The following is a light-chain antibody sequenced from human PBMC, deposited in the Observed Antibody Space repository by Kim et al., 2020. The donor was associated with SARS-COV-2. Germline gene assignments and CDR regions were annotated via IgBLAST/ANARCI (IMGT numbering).Light chain of an antibody. CDR2: PYSAGSH. V-gene: IGLV4-69*01. CDR3: QTWDTGIRV. Sequence: GKLTLPPGGGHHRLGHGWASEQAGEGPSYLVKPYSAGSHIKGDGIPDRFSGSGSGAERYLTISGLQSEDEADYYCQTWDTGIRVFGGGTQLTVL. J-gene: IGLJ3*02. CDR1: GGHHRLG.